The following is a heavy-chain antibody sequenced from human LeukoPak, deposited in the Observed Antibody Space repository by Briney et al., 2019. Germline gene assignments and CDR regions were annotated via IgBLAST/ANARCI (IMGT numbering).Heavy chain of an antibody. Sequence: GGSLRLSCAASGFTVSSNYMSWVRQAPGKGLEWVSVIYSGGSTSYADSVKGRFTISRDNSKNTLYLQMNSLRAEDTAVYYCARDNRKLRYFDWLLKGGAFDIWGQGTMVTVSS. CDR2: IYSGGST. CDR3: ARDNRKLRYFDWLLKGGAFDI. V-gene: IGHV3-66*01. J-gene: IGHJ3*02. D-gene: IGHD3-9*01. CDR1: GFTVSSNY.